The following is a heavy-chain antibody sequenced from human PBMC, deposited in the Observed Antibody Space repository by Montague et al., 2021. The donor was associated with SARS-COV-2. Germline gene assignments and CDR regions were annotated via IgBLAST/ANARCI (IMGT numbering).Heavy chain of an antibody. Sequence: SETLSLTCSVSGGSISGHYWSWIRQPPRKGLEWIGNFDHSGDTKYNPSLKSRATISVGTSKNHFALRLSSVTAADTAVYYCAREFRIELWQTNWYFGLWGRGTLVTVSS. CDR2: FDHSGDT. V-gene: IGHV4-59*11. D-gene: IGHD3-16*01. CDR1: GGSISGHY. CDR3: AREFRIELWQTNWYFGL. J-gene: IGHJ2*01.